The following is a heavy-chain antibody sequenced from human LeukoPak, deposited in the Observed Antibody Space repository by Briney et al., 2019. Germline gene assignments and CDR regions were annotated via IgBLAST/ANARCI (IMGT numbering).Heavy chain of an antibody. D-gene: IGHD3-22*01. CDR1: GYSISSGYY. J-gene: IGHJ4*02. V-gene: IGHV4-38-2*02. CDR3: ARSRGAAYYYDSSGYYYQSHFDY. Sequence: SETLSLTCTVSGYSISSGYYWGWIRQPPGKGLEWIGSIFHSGSTYYNPSLKSRVTISVDTSKNQFSLKLSSVTAAGTAMYYCARSRGAAYYYDSSGYYYQSHFDYWGQGTLVTVSS. CDR2: IFHSGST.